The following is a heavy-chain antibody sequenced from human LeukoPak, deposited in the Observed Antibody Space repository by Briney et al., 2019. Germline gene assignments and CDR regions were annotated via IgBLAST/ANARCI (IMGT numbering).Heavy chain of an antibody. CDR1: GFYFTTYA. D-gene: IGHD2-8*01. Sequence: GGSLRLSCAASGFYFTTYAMSWVRQAPGRGPEWVSSIRGGGETFYADSVKGRFTLSRDASRNTVYLQMNNLRVEDTAIYYCAKDMVQRNGVYDPFDIWGQGTMVAVSS. CDR3: AKDMVQRNGVYDPFDI. V-gene: IGHV3-23*01. J-gene: IGHJ3*02. CDR2: IRGGGET.